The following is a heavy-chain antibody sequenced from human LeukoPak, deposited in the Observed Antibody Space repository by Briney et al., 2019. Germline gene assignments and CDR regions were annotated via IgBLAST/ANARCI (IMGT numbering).Heavy chain of an antibody. CDR2: ISGSGGST. CDR1: GFTFSSYA. D-gene: IGHD3-3*01. J-gene: IGHJ4*02. CDR3: AKDPLVGLRGLRFLEWLFQGSYFDY. Sequence: PGGSLRLSCAASGFTFSSYAMSWVRQAPGKGLEWVSAISGSGGSTYYADSVKGRFTISRDNSKNTLYLQMNSLRAEDTAVYYCAKDPLVGLRGLRFLEWLFQGSYFDYWGQGTLVTVSS. V-gene: IGHV3-23*01.